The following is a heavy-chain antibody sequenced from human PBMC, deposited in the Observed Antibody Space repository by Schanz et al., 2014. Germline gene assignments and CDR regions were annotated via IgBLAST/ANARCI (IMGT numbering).Heavy chain of an antibody. CDR1: GFTFSDYY. CDR2: ISSSSSYT. Sequence: VQLVESGGGLVKPGGSLRLSCAASGFTFSDYYMSWIRQAPGKGLEWVSYISSSSSYTNYADSVKGRFTISRDNSNNTVYLQMNTLRAEDTAVYYCAREDCSATSCYFRYWGQGTLVTVSS. J-gene: IGHJ4*02. CDR3: AREDCSATSCYFRY. D-gene: IGHD2-21*01. V-gene: IGHV3-11*06.